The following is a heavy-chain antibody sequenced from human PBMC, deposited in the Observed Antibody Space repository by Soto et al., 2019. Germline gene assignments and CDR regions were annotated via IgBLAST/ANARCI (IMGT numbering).Heavy chain of an antibody. Sequence: QIQLVQSGVEVKKPGDSVKVSCEASGYTFSSYGISWVRQAPGQGLEWMGWISPYNGHTNYAQNLQGRVTMTTDTPTSTAYMELRSLRSDDTAVYYCARDWQNCGSSSCYRWYFDLWGRGTLVTVSS. V-gene: IGHV1-18*01. CDR1: GYTFSSYG. J-gene: IGHJ2*01. CDR2: ISPYNGHT. D-gene: IGHD2-2*01. CDR3: ARDWQNCGSSSCYRWYFDL.